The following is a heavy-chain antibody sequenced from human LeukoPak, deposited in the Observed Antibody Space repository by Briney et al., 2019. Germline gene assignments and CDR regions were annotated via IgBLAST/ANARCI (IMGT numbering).Heavy chain of an antibody. CDR3: ARDQGYDSSGSSHAFDI. Sequence: GGSLRLSCAASGFTFSNAWMSWVRQAPGKGLEWVSSISSSSSYIYYADSVKGRFTISRDNAKNSLYLRMNSLRAEDTAVYYCARDQGYDSSGSSHAFDIWGQGTMVTVSS. CDR1: GFTFSNAW. J-gene: IGHJ3*02. V-gene: IGHV3-21*01. D-gene: IGHD3-22*01. CDR2: ISSSSSYI.